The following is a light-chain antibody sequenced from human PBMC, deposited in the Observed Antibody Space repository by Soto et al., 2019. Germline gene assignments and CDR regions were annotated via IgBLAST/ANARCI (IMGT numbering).Light chain of an antibody. Sequence: DSVLTQSPGPLLLSPGHRATLSSRDSQSVTNNYLAWYQQKPGQAPRTXIDGASSRATGVPDRCSGTGSGTEFTLTISRLEPAGFEVLYCQQYGNSPITVGQGTRLEIK. J-gene: IGKJ5*01. CDR1: QSVTNNY. CDR3: QQYGNSPIT. V-gene: IGKV3-20*01. CDR2: GAS.